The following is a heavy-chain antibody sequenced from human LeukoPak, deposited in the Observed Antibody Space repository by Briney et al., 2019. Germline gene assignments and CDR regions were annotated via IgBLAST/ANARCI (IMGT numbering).Heavy chain of an antibody. CDR2: IYYSGIT. J-gene: IGHJ5*02. V-gene: IGHV4-39*01. CDR1: GDSISSTTYN. CDR3: ARGFRYCSGGSCYPGVNWFDP. Sequence: SETLSLTCTVSGDSISSTTYNWGWIRQPPGKGLEWIGSIYYSGITYYNPSLTRRVTMSVDTSENQLSLNLNSVTAADTAVYYCARGFRYCSGGSCYPGVNWFDPWGQGTLVTVSS. D-gene: IGHD2-15*01.